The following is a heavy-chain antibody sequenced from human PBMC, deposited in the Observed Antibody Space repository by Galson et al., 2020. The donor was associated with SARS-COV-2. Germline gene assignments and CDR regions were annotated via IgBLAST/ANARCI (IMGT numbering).Heavy chain of an antibody. D-gene: IGHD3-10*01. CDR1: GYTFTGYY. CDR3: AREPGYGSGSYYRDYYYYYGMDV. Sequence: ASVKVSCKASGYTFTGYYMHWVRQAPGQGLEWMGWINPNSGGTNYAQKFQGRVTMTRDTSISTAYMELSRLRSDDTAVYYCAREPGYGSGSYYRDYYYYYGMDVWGQGTTVTVSS. V-gene: IGHV1-2*02. CDR2: INPNSGGT. J-gene: IGHJ6*02.